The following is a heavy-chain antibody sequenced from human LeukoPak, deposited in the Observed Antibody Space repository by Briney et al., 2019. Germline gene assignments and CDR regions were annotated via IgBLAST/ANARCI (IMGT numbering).Heavy chain of an antibody. Sequence: GGSLRLSCAGSGFTFSTYWMHWVRQAPGKGLVWVSRINGDGGSTSYADSVKGRFTISGDNANNTLYLQMHSLRAEDTAVYYCARVQDYGDYGGSFDYWGQGTLVTVSS. CDR2: INGDGGST. CDR3: ARVQDYGDYGGSFDY. J-gene: IGHJ4*02. CDR1: GFTFSTYW. V-gene: IGHV3-74*01. D-gene: IGHD4-17*01.